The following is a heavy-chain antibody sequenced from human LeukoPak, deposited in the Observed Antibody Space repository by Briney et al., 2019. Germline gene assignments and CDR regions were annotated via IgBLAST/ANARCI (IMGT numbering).Heavy chain of an antibody. CDR2: IHVSGGT. J-gene: IGHJ6*03. CDR1: GASISSYY. Sequence: SETLSLSCTVSGASISSYYWNWIRQSPGKGLEWIGYIHVSGGTSHDPSLKSRVTIAIDTSKNQFSLKLSSVTAADTAVYYCARGTSTVVTPNYYYYYSMDVWGKGTTVTVSS. V-gene: IGHV4-4*09. CDR3: ARGTSTVVTPNYYYYYSMDV. D-gene: IGHD4-23*01.